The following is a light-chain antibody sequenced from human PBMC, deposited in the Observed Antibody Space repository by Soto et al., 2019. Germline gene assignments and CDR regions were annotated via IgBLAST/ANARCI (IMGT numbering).Light chain of an antibody. CDR2: GAS. V-gene: IGKV3-20*01. Sequence: EIVLTQSPGTLSLSPGERATLSCRASQSVSSSYLAWYQQKPGQAPRLLIYGASSRATGIPDRFSGSGSGTDFTHTIIRLEPEDFAVYYCQQGFTFGPGTKGDIK. CDR3: QQGFT. J-gene: IGKJ3*01. CDR1: QSVSSSY.